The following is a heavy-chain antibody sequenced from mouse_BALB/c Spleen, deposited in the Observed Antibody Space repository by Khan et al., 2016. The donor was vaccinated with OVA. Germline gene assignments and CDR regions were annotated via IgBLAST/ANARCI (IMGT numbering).Heavy chain of an antibody. D-gene: IGHD2-13*01. CDR3: ARSIYYSDSYAMDY. CDR2: ISSTGST. J-gene: IGHJ4*01. Sequence: VQLKESGPGLVKPSQSLSLTCTVTGYSITSDYAWNWIRQFPGNKLEWMGFISSTGSTSYNPSLKSRISITRDTSTNQFFLHLNSVTTEDTATYYCARSIYYSDSYAMDYWGQGTSVTVSS. CDR1: GYSITSDYA. V-gene: IGHV3-2*02.